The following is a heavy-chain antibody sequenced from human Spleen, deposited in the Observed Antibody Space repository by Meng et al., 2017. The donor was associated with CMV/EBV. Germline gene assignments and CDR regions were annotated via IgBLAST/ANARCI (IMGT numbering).Heavy chain of an antibody. D-gene: IGHD4-11*01. CDR3: ARANEAVSTGAFDY. CDR1: GYSVSTGHY. J-gene: IGHJ4*02. CDR2: IYYSGST. V-gene: IGHV4-38-2*02. Sequence: GSLRLSCSVSGYSVSTGHYWGWIRQPPGKGLEWIGSIYYSGSTYYNPSLESRVTISVDSSKNQFSLKLSSVTAADTAVFYCARANEAVSTGAFDYWGQGKVVTVSS.